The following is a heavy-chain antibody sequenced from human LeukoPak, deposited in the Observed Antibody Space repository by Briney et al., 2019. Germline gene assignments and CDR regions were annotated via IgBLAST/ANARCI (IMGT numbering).Heavy chain of an antibody. V-gene: IGHV3-11*01. D-gene: IGHD1-26*01. J-gene: IGHJ5*02. CDR2: IRTSGSAT. Sequence: PGGSLRLSCAASGFTLSDYSMSWIRQAPGKGLEWVSYIRTSGSATYYADSVKGRFTISRDNAKTSLYLQMNFLRVEDTAVYYCARDWDTWFDPWGQGTLVTVSS. CDR1: GFTLSDYS. CDR3: ARDWDTWFDP.